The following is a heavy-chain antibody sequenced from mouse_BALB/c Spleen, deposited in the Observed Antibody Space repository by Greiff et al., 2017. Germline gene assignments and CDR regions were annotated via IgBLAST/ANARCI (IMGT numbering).Heavy chain of an antibody. J-gene: IGHJ4*01. V-gene: IGHV3-8*02. D-gene: IGHD2-1*01. CDR2: ISYSGST. CDR1: GDSITSGY. Sequence: EVKLMESGPSLVKPSQTLSLTCSVTGDSITSGYWNWIRKFPGNKLEYMGYISYSGSTYYNPSLKSRISITRDTSKNQYYLQLNSVTTEDTATYYCARGGGNYDAMDYWGQGTSVTVSS. CDR3: ARGGGNYDAMDY.